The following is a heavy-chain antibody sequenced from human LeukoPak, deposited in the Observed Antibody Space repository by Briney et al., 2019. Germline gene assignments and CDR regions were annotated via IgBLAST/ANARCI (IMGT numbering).Heavy chain of an antibody. CDR2: IYPGDSDT. D-gene: IGHD7-27*01. CDR1: GSSFTSYW. CDR3: ARHVHPGWFDP. J-gene: IGHJ5*02. Sequence: GGSLKISCKGSGSSFTSYWMGWVRPMPGKGLERMGIIYPGDSDTRYSPSFQGQVTISADKSISTAYLQWSSLKASDTAMYYCARHVHPGWFDPWGQGTLVTVSS. V-gene: IGHV5-51*01.